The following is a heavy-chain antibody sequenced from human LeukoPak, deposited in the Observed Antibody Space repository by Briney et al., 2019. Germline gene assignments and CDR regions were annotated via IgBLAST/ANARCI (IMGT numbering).Heavy chain of an antibody. D-gene: IGHD3-9*01. J-gene: IGHJ4*02. CDR3: ARDPSARSYDILAGYSH. Sequence: GGSLRLSCAASGFTVSSNYMSWVPQAPGKGLEWVSVIYSGGSTYYADSVTSRFTISRDTSKNTLSLQMNTLSAEDTPVCNSARDPSARSYDILAGYSHWGQGTLVTVSP. V-gene: IGHV3-66*01. CDR1: GFTVSSNY. CDR2: IYSGGST.